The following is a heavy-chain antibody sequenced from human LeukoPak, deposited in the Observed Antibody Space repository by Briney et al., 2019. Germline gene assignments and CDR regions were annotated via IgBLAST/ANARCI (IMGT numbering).Heavy chain of an antibody. J-gene: IGHJ4*02. CDR1: GFTFSSYA. Sequence: GGSLRLSCAASGFTFSSYAMSWVRQAPGKGLEWVSAISGSGGSTYYADSVKGRFTISRDNSKNTLYLQMNSLRAEDTAVYYCAKDIVGATFKPYYFDYWGQGTLVTVSS. CDR2: ISGSGGST. CDR3: AKDIVGATFKPYYFDY. D-gene: IGHD1-26*01. V-gene: IGHV3-23*01.